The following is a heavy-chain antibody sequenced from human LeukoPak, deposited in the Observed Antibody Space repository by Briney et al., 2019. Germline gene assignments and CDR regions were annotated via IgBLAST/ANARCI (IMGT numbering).Heavy chain of an antibody. D-gene: IGHD3-10*01. J-gene: IGHJ4*02. Sequence: SETLSLTCTVSGGPISSYYWSWIRQPPGKGLEWIGYIYYSGSTNYNPSLKSRVTISVDTSKNQFSLKLSSVTAADTAVYYCARDYAMVRGVIGYWGQGTLVTVSS. V-gene: IGHV4-59*01. CDR2: IYYSGST. CDR3: ARDYAMVRGVIGY. CDR1: GGPISSYY.